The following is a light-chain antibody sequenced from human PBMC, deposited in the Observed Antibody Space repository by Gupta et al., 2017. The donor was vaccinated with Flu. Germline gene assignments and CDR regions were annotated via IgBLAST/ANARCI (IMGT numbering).Light chain of an antibody. CDR3: QQYGSSQT. CDR1: QGFSSRY. J-gene: IGKJ4*02. Sequence: SGLLFLSPGEIATLFCTARQGFSSRYLAWHKPSPGPAPRLLVDGATTTATGPPDRFSGRGSGTDFTLTISRLEPEDFAVYYCQQYGSSQTFGEGTKVEI. CDR2: GAT. V-gene: IGKV3-20*01.